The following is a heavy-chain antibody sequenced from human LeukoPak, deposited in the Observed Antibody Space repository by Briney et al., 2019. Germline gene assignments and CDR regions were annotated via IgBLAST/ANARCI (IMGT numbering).Heavy chain of an antibody. CDR1: GFTFSNYE. J-gene: IGHJ3*02. V-gene: IGHV3-48*03. CDR3: ARPPGMTAAFDI. D-gene: IGHD1-1*01. CDR2: STSSGNTV. Sequence: GGSLRLSCVASGFTFSNYEMYWVRQVPGKGLEWISYSTSSGNTVYYADSVKGRFTTSRDNAKNSLYLQMNSLGVEDTAVYYCARPPGMTAAFDIWGRGTMVTVSS.